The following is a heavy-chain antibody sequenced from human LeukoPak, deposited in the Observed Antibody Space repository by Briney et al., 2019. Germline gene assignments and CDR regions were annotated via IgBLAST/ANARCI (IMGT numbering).Heavy chain of an antibody. Sequence: GGSLRLSCAASGFIFSNYDMHWVRQATGKGLEWVSAIGTAGDTYYPGSVKGRFTISRENAKNSLYLQMNSLRAGDTAVYYCARDLPRSDGMDVWGQGTTVTVSS. CDR1: GFIFSNYD. CDR2: IGTAGDT. D-gene: IGHD3-10*01. V-gene: IGHV3-13*04. J-gene: IGHJ6*02. CDR3: ARDLPRSDGMDV.